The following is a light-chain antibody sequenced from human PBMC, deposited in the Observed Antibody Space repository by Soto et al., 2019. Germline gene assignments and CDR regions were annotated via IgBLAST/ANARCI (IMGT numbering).Light chain of an antibody. CDR3: QQYGSSPLT. V-gene: IGKV3D-15*02. J-gene: IGKJ4*01. CDR2: DAS. Sequence: EVVMTHSPATLAVSTCERATFSSWASQSVSSNLAWYQQKPGQAPRLLIYDASTRATGIPARFSGSGSGTDFTLTISGLQSEDFAVYYCQQYGSSPLTFGGGTKADIK. CDR1: QSVSSN.